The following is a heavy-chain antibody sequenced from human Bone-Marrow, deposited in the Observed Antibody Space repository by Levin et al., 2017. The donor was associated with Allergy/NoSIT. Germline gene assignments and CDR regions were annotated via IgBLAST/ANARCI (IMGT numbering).Heavy chain of an antibody. Sequence: PGGSLRLSCAASGFIFRNYAMHWVRQAPGKGPEYVAAISSNGKDTYYADSVKGRFSISRDNSKNTLFLQMASVRPDDMATYFCAREGAPCSGTACYILDFWGLGVLVTVSS. CDR3: AREGAPCSGTACYILDF. D-gene: IGHD2-15*01. J-gene: IGHJ4*02. CDR2: ISSNGKDT. V-gene: IGHV3-64*02. CDR1: GFIFRNYA.